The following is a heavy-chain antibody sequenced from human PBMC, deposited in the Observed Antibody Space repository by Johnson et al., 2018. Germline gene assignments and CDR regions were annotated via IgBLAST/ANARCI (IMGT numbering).Heavy chain of an antibody. V-gene: IGHV1-69*06. J-gene: IGHJ1*01. D-gene: IGHD6-13*01. CDR1: GGTFSSYA. Sequence: QVQLGQSGAEVKKPGSSVKVSCKASGGTFSSYAISWVRQAPGQGLEWMGGIIPIFGTANYAQKFQGRVTMSRDTSTSTVYMELSSLRSEDTAVYYCATPGIAAAGTSFQHWGQGTLVTVSS. CDR3: ATPGIAAAGTSFQH. CDR2: IIPIFGTA.